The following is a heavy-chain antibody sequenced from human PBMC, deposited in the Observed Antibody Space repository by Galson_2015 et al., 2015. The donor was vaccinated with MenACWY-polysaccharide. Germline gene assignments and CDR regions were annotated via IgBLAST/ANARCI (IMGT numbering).Heavy chain of an antibody. V-gene: IGHV3-74*01. CDR2: IKSDGSST. J-gene: IGHJ4*02. Sequence: SLRLSCAASGFTFSTYWMHWVRQAPGKGLVWVSRIKSDGSSTNYADSVKRRFTISGDNAKNTLYLQMNSLRAEDTALYYCARGYSAYDWGQGTLVTVSA. D-gene: IGHD5-12*01. CDR3: ARGYSAYD. CDR1: GFTFSTYW.